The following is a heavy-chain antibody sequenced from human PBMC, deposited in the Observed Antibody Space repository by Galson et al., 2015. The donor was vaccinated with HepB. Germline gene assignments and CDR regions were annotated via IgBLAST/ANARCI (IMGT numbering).Heavy chain of an antibody. CDR1: GFTFSYYW. V-gene: IGHV3-74*01. CDR3: ARSNHQDDY. CDR2: INPDGSNT. Sequence: LRLSCAASGFTFSYYWMHWARQVPGKGLVWVSRINPDGSNTAYADSVRGRFTISRDNAKNTLYLQMNSLRAEDTAVYYCARSNHQDDYWGQGTLVTVSS. J-gene: IGHJ4*02.